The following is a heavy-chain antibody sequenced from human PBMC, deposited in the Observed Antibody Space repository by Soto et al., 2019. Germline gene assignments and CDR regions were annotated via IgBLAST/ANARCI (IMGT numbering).Heavy chain of an antibody. Sequence: EVQLVQSGPEVKKPGESLKISCKGSGYSFNTYWIGWVRQMPGKGLEWMGIIYAGDSDTRYSPSFQGQVTISVDKSISTAYLQWSSLKASDTAMYYCARTPFPRSTTVADMGAMRFDPWGQGTPVTVSS. J-gene: IGHJ5*02. CDR1: GYSFNTYW. CDR2: IYAGDSDT. D-gene: IGHD6-19*01. V-gene: IGHV5-51*03. CDR3: ARTPFPRSTTVADMGAMRFDP.